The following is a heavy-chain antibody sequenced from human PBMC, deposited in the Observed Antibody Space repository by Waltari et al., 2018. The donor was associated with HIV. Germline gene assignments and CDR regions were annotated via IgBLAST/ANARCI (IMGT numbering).Heavy chain of an antibody. CDR3: ARDWSAYDEPDYYYAMDV. CDR1: GLTFRTSN. V-gene: IGHV3-21*02. D-gene: IGHD3-3*01. Sequence: EVQLVESGGGLVKPGGSLRLACAASGLTFRTSNMTWVRQAPGKGLEWISSISSSTTYKNYAESVKGRFTISRDNAKKSLYLQMNSLRAEDTAVYYCARDWSAYDEPDYYYAMDVWGQGTTVTVSS. J-gene: IGHJ6*02. CDR2: ISSSTTYK.